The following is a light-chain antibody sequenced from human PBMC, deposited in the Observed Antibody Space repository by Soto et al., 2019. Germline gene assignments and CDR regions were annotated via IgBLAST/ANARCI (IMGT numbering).Light chain of an antibody. Sequence: QAVRTQPASVSGSPGQAITISCTGISSDVGGYDYVSWYQQHPGKAPKVMIYEVSNRPPGVSNRFSGSKSGNTASLTISGLQAEDEADYYCASYTSSTLYVFGTGTKVTVL. J-gene: IGLJ1*01. V-gene: IGLV2-14*01. CDR3: ASYTSSTLYV. CDR1: SSDVGGYDY. CDR2: EVS.